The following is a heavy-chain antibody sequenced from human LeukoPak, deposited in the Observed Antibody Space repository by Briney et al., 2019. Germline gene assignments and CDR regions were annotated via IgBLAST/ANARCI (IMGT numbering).Heavy chain of an antibody. CDR2: ISWNSGSI. CDR1: GFTFDDYA. V-gene: IGHV3-9*01. Sequence: PGRSLRLSCAASGFTFDDYAMHWVRQAPGKGLEWVSGISWNSGSIGYADSVKGRFTISRDNAKNSLYLQMNSLRAEDTAVYYCARSDYDFWSGPEYWGQGTLVTVSS. D-gene: IGHD3-3*01. J-gene: IGHJ4*02. CDR3: ARSDYDFWSGPEY.